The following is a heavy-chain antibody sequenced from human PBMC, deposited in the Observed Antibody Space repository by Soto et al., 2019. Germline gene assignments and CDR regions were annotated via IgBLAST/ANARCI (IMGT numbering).Heavy chain of an antibody. J-gene: IGHJ4*02. CDR2: ISGSGGST. CDR3: ANGANIVFDSRGHSDY. CDR1: GFTFSSYA. D-gene: IGHD3-22*01. Sequence: EVQLLQSGGGLVQPGGSLRLSCAASGFTFSSYAMSWVRQAPGKGLESVSAISGSGGSTYYPDSVKGRFTISSDNSKNTLYLQMNSLRDEDTAVYYCANGANIVFDSRGHSDYWGQGALVTVSS. V-gene: IGHV3-23*01.